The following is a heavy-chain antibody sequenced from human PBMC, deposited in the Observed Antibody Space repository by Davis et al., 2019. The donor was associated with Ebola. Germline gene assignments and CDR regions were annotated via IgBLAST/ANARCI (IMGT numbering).Heavy chain of an antibody. CDR3: ARNGYYDSSGYQEASFDY. J-gene: IGHJ4*02. CDR2: INPNSGGT. V-gene: IGHV1-2*04. D-gene: IGHD3-22*01. CDR1: GYTFTGYY. Sequence: ASVKVSCKASGYTFTGYYMHWVRQAPGQGLEWMGWINPNSGGTNYAQKFQGWVTMTRDTSISTAYMELSRLRSDDTAVYYCARNGYYDSSGYQEASFDYWGQGTLVTVSS.